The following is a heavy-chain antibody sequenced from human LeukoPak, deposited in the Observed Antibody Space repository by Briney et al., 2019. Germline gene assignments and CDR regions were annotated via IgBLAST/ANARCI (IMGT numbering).Heavy chain of an antibody. Sequence: PSETLSLTCTVSGGSISSGGYYWSWIRQHPGKGLEWIGYIYYSGSTYYNPSLKSRVTISVDTSKNQFSLKLSSVTAADTAVYYCARSGRGLATRFDPWGQGILVTVSS. CDR2: IYYSGST. V-gene: IGHV4-31*03. CDR1: GGSISSGGYY. D-gene: IGHD1-26*01. J-gene: IGHJ5*02. CDR3: ARSGRGLATRFDP.